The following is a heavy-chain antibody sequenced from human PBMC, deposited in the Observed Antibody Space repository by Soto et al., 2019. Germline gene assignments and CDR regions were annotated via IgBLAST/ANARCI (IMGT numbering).Heavy chain of an antibody. D-gene: IGHD2-2*01. V-gene: IGHV3-30*18. J-gene: IGHJ6*02. Sequence: PGGFLRLSCGASGFTFSTYGMHWVRQAPGKGLEWVAALSHDESNKFYADSVKGRFTISRDNSKNTLYLEMFSLRAEDTAVYYCVKEGRGSSTSCSRCYGLDVWGQGTTVTVSS. CDR1: GFTFSTYG. CDR3: VKEGRGSSTSCSRCYGLDV. CDR2: LSHDESNK.